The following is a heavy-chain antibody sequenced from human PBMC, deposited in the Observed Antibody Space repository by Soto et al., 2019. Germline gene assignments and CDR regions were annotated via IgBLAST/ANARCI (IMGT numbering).Heavy chain of an antibody. CDR3: VRDGTKTLRDWFNP. CDR2: IYATGTT. D-gene: IGHD1-1*01. J-gene: IGHJ5*02. V-gene: IGHV4-4*07. Sequence: SETLSLTCTVSGASISGFYWSWIRKSAGKGLEWIGRIYATGTTDYNPSLKSRVMMSVDTSKKQFSLKLRSVIAADTAVYYCVRDGTKTLRDWFNPWGKGISVTVSS. CDR1: GASISGFY.